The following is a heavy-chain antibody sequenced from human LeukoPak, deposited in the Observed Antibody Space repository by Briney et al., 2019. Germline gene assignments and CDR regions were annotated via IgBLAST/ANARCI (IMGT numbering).Heavy chain of an antibody. CDR3: ARGLPRYYYDSSGYYRWFDP. Sequence: PSETLSLTCTVSGGPISSYYWSWIRQPPRKGLEWIGYIYYSGSTNYNPSLKSRVTMSVDTSKNQFSLKLSSVTAADTAVYYCARGLPRYYYDSSGYYRWFDPWGQGTLVTVSS. D-gene: IGHD3-22*01. J-gene: IGHJ5*02. CDR1: GGPISSYY. CDR2: IYYSGST. V-gene: IGHV4-59*12.